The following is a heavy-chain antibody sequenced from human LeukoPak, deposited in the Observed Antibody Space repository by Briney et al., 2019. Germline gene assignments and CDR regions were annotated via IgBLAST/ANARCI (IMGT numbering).Heavy chain of an antibody. Sequence: GGSLRLSCAASGFTFSSYAMHWVRQAPGKGLEYVSAISSNGGSTYYANSVKGRFTISRDNSKNPLYLKMGSLRAEDMAVYYCASGGRYFDWLLPYYFDYWGQGTLVTVSS. D-gene: IGHD3-9*01. CDR1: GFTFSSYA. CDR3: ASGGRYFDWLLPYYFDY. CDR2: ISSNGGST. J-gene: IGHJ4*02. V-gene: IGHV3-64*01.